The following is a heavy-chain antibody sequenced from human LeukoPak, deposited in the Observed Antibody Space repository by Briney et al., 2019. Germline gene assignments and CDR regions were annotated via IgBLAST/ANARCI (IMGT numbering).Heavy chain of an antibody. Sequence: ASVEVSCKASGYTFTSYYMHWVRQAPGQGLEWMGIINPSGGSTSYAQKFQGRVTMTRDTSTSTVYMELSSLRSEDTAVYYCARGDSSGYSDDVFDIWGQGTMVTVSS. CDR3: ARGDSSGYSDDVFDI. CDR2: INPSGGST. CDR1: GYTFTSYY. J-gene: IGHJ3*02. D-gene: IGHD3-22*01. V-gene: IGHV1-46*01.